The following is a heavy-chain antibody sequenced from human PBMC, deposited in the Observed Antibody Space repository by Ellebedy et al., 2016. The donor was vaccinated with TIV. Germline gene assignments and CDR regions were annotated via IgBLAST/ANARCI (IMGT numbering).Heavy chain of an antibody. CDR2: INQHGSEK. CDR1: GFTFSHYW. V-gene: IGHV3-7*01. J-gene: IGHJ2*01. D-gene: IGHD4-17*01. Sequence: GGSLRLSCAASGFTFSHYWMSWVRQAPGKGPEWVANINQHGSEKYYVDSVKGRFTISRDSAGNSLYLQMNSLGAEDTAVYYCARAIYGASYLWGRGTLVTVSS. CDR3: ARAIYGASYL.